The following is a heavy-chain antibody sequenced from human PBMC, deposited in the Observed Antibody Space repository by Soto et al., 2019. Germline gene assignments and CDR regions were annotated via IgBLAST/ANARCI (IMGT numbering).Heavy chain of an antibody. CDR3: AREKGKAVTGTYYYYGMDV. Sequence: QVQLVQSGAEVKRPGASLKVSCKASGYTFTSYGINWVRQAPGQGLEWMGWISPYTGNTNYAQEFQGRVTMTADTSTSTAYMELRRLRSDDTAVYYCAREKGKAVTGTYYYYGMDVWGQGTTVTVCS. J-gene: IGHJ6*02. D-gene: IGHD6-19*01. CDR1: GYTFTSYG. CDR2: ISPYTGNT. V-gene: IGHV1-18*04.